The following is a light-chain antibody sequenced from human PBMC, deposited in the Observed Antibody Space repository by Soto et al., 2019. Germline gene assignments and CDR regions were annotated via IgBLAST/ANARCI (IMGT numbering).Light chain of an antibody. J-gene: IGLJ3*02. CDR2: GDC. Sequence: QSVLTQPPSVSGAPGQRVTISCTGSSSNIGAGYNVHWYQQVPGTAPKLLIYGDCNRPSGVPDRFSGSKSGTSASLAITGLQAEDEADYYCQSYDSSLSGWLFGGGTKVTVL. V-gene: IGLV1-40*01. CDR1: SSNIGAGYN. CDR3: QSYDSSLSGWL.